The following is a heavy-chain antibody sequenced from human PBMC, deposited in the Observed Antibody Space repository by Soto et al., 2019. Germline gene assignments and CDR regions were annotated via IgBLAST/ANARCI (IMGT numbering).Heavy chain of an antibody. Sequence: SSETLSLTCAVYGGSFSGYYWSWIRQPPGKGLEWIGEINHSGSTNYNPSLKSRVTISVDTSKNQFSLKLSSVTAADTAGYYCARGDSSSWYYYYYGMDVWGQGTTVTVSS. V-gene: IGHV4-34*01. CDR1: GGSFSGYY. CDR2: INHSGST. D-gene: IGHD6-13*01. J-gene: IGHJ6*02. CDR3: ARGDSSSWYYYYYGMDV.